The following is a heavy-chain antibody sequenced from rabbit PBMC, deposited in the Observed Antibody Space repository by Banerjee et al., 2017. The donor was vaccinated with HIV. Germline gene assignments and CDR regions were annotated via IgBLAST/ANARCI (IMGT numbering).Heavy chain of an antibody. CDR3: VRAGVYAGSSSYTGFDFNL. CDR2: IYGGSSGST. D-gene: IGHD8-1*01. V-gene: IGHV1S40*01. J-gene: IGHJ4*01. CDR1: GFSFSSGYD. Sequence: QSLEESGGDLVKPGASLTLTCTASGFSFSSGYDMCWVRQAPGKGLEWIACIYGGSSGSTHYASWANGRFTISKTSSTAVTLQMTSLTAADTATYFCVRAGVYAGSSSYTGFDFNLWGQGTLVTVS.